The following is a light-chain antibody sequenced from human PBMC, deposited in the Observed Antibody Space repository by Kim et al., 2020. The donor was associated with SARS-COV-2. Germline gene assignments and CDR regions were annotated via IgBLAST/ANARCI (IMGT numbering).Light chain of an antibody. V-gene: IGLV3-21*01. Sequence: APGRTARITCGRNNIGGHSVHWYQQKPGQAPVLVMYYDRDRPSGIPERFSGSKSASTATLTISRVEAGDEADYYCQVWDTDTDHYVFGTGTKVTVL. CDR3: QVWDTDTDHYV. J-gene: IGLJ1*01. CDR2: YDR. CDR1: NIGGHS.